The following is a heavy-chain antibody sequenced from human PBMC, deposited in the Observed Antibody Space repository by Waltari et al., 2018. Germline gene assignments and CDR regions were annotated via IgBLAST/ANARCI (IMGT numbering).Heavy chain of an antibody. CDR2: SSRDGSIA. V-gene: IGHV3-74*01. D-gene: IGHD4-4*01. CDR1: GFSLSDHW. CDR3: TRWDYSTSSGYYYYMDV. J-gene: IGHJ6*03. Sequence: EVHLVASGVGLVQPGGSLRLSCLASGFSLSDHWMHWARQAPGKGLVWVSRSSRDGSIANYADSVKGRFTISRDNAKNTLYLQMNNLRAEDTAVYFCTRWDYSTSSGYYYYMDVWGKGTTV.